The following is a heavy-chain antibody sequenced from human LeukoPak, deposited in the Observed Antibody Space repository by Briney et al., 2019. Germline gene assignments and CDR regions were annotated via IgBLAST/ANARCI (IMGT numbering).Heavy chain of an antibody. CDR3: ARRLYTSSWDYFDY. J-gene: IGHJ4*02. CDR2: ICYSGST. V-gene: IGHV4-59*08. D-gene: IGHD6-13*01. Sequence: SETLSLTCTVSGGSISVYYWSWIRQPPGQGLEWIGYICYSGSTNYNPSLRSRVTMSVDTSKNQFSLKLSSVTAADTAVYYCARRLYTSSWDYFDYWGQGTLVTVSS. CDR1: GGSISVYY.